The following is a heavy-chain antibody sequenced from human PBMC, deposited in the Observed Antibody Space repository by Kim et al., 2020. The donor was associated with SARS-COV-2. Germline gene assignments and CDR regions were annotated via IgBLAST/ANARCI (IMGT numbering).Heavy chain of an antibody. Sequence: ADSVKGRFTISRDNSKNTLYLQMNSLRAEDTAVYYCAKCSHSSTPYYGMDVWGQGTTVTVSS. D-gene: IGHD6-13*01. J-gene: IGHJ6*02. V-gene: IGHV3-23*01. CDR3: AKCSHSSTPYYGMDV.